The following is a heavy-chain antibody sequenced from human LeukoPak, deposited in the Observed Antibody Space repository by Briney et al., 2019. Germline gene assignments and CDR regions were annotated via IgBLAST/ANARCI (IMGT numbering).Heavy chain of an antibody. D-gene: IGHD3-10*01. CDR1: GFDLTTYA. J-gene: IGHJ4*02. CDR3: AKVMTRTMVRGVPPSDY. V-gene: IGHV3-23*01. CDR2: IRIGGGGT. Sequence: GGSLRLSCAASGFDLTTYATTWVRQAPAKGLEWVSSIRIGGGGTYYADSVKGRFTISRDNSKNTLYLQMNSLRAEDTAVYYCAKVMTRTMVRGVPPSDYWGQGTLVTVSS.